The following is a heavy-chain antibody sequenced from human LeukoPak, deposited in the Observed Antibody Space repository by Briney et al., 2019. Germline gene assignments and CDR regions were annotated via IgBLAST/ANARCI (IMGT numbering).Heavy chain of an antibody. J-gene: IGHJ4*02. CDR1: GGSISNYY. V-gene: IGHV4-59*12. Sequence: SETLSLTCTVSGGSISNYYWNWIRQPPGKGLEWIGYIYYTGNTNYNPSLKSRVTISVDTSKNQFSLKLSSVTAADTAVYYCARRRVYCSGGSCYHIFDYWGQGTLVTVSS. CDR3: ARRRVYCSGGSCYHIFDY. D-gene: IGHD2-15*01. CDR2: IYYTGNT.